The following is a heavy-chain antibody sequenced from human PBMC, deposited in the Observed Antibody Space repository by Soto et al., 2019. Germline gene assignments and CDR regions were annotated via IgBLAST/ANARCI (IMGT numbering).Heavy chain of an antibody. CDR1: GFTFSSYA. D-gene: IGHD4-17*01. Sequence: GGSLRLSCAASGFTFSSYAMHWVRQAPGKGLEWVAVISYDGSNKYYADSVKGRFTISRDNSKNTLYLQMNSLRAEDTAVYYCARDLADYGDYPFVVWGQGTLVTVSS. V-gene: IGHV3-30-3*01. CDR2: ISYDGSNK. J-gene: IGHJ4*02. CDR3: ARDLADYGDYPFVV.